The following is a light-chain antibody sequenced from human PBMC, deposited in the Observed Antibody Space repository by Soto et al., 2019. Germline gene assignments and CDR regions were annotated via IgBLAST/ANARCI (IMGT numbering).Light chain of an antibody. V-gene: IGKV1-9*01. Sequence: DIQLTQSPSFLSASVGDRVTITCRASQGISRYLAWYHQKPGTAPKLLISAASTLQTGVPSSFSGSGSGTEFSLTISSLQPEDVATYFCQQLHSYPFTFGQGTRLEIK. CDR2: AAS. CDR1: QGISRY. CDR3: QQLHSYPFT. J-gene: IGKJ5*01.